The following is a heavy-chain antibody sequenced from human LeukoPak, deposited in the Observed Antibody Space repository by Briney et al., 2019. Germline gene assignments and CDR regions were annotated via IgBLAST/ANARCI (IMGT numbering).Heavy chain of an antibody. D-gene: IGHD3-10*01. CDR1: GGTFSSYA. CDR2: IIPIFGTA. V-gene: IGHV1-69*13. J-gene: IGHJ4*02. Sequence: SVKVSCKASGGTFSSYAISWVRQAPGQGLEWMGGIIPIFGTANYAQKFQGRVTITADESTSTAYMELSSLRSEDTAVYYCARTDYGSGSYHLADYWGQGTLVTASS. CDR3: ARTDYGSGSYHLADY.